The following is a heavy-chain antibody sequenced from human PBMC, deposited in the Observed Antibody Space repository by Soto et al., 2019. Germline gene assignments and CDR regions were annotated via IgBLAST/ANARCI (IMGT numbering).Heavy chain of an antibody. CDR2: ISNSGDTV. J-gene: IGHJ4*02. V-gene: IGHV3-48*01. Sequence: EVQLVESGGGLVQPGGSLRLSCAASGFTFSSYSMNWVRQAPGKGLEWVSYISNSGDTVYYADSVKGRFTISRDNAKNSLYLQMNSPRAEDTAVYYCARPRGYSYGYSDYWGQGTLVTVSS. CDR1: GFTFSSYS. D-gene: IGHD5-18*01. CDR3: ARPRGYSYGYSDY.